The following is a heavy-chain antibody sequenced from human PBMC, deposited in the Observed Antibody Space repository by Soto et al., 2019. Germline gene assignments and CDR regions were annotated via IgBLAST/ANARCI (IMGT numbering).Heavy chain of an antibody. CDR3: ARDSFVRYEILTGYSFDY. V-gene: IGHV3-30*04. CDR1: RFTFSSYA. D-gene: IGHD3-9*01. J-gene: IGHJ4*02. CDR2: ISYDGSNI. Sequence: QVQLVESGGGVVQPGRSLRLSCAASRFTFSSYAMHWVRQAPGKGLEWVAVISYDGSNIYSAETVKGRFTNSRDNSKNALYLEMNSLRAEDTAVYYCARDSFVRYEILTGYSFDYWGQGTQVTVSS.